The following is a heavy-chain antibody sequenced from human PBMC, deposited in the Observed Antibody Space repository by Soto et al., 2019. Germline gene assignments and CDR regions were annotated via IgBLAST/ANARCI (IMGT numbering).Heavy chain of an antibody. CDR3: AHTPRRYGSGIGRFDP. CDR1: GFSLSTSGVG. CDR2: IFWDDDK. D-gene: IGHD3-10*01. Sequence: QITLKESGPTLVKPTQTLTLTCTFSGFSLSTSGVGVGWIRQPPGKALEWLALIFWDDDKRYSPSLRSRLTITTDTSQNQVVLIMTHMDPVDPATYYCAHTPRRYGSGIGRFDPWGQGTLVTVSS. V-gene: IGHV2-5*02. J-gene: IGHJ5*02.